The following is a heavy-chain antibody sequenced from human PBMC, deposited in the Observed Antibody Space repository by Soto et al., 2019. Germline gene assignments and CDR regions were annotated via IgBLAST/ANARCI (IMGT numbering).Heavy chain of an antibody. J-gene: IGHJ4*02. V-gene: IGHV3-23*01. D-gene: IGHD1-26*01. CDR1: GFTFDTHT. CDR2: LSGSGDRT. Sequence: PGGSLRLSCAASGFTFDTHTLSWVRQTPGKGLEWVSTLSGSGDRTFYAGSVEGRFTISRDNSKNTLYLQMNSLRAEDTAVYYCARYKVGATSNFDYWGQGTLVTVSS. CDR3: ARYKVGATSNFDY.